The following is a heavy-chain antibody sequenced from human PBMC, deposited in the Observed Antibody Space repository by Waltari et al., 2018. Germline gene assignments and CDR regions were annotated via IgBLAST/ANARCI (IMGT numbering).Heavy chain of an antibody. CDR1: GGTFSNYA. Sequence: QVQLVQSGPEMKKPGSSVKVSCKFSGGTFSNYAISWVRQAPGQGLEWMGGILPIFGDADYAQKFQGRLTITADESTSTAYLDLSSVTSDDTAVYYGARVGATVFDHWGQGTQVTVSS. J-gene: IGHJ4*02. V-gene: IGHV1-69*01. CDR2: ILPIFGDA. D-gene: IGHD3-16*01. CDR3: ARVGATVFDH.